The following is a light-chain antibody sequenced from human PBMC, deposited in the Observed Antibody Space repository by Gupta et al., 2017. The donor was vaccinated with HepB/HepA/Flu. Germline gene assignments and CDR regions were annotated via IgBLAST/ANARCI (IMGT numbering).Light chain of an antibody. CDR3: QQRSNWPLCS. CDR1: QSVSSY. J-gene: IGKJ2*04. Sequence: EIVLTQSQATLSLYPGERATLSCRASQSVSSYLAWYQQKPGQAPRLLIYDASNRATGIPARFSGSGSGTDFTLTISSLEPEDFAVYYCQQRSNWPLCSFGQGTKLEIK. CDR2: DAS. V-gene: IGKV3-11*01.